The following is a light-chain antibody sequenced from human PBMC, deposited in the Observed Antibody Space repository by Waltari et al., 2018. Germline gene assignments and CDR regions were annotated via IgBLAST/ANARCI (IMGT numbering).Light chain of an antibody. CDR2: QDT. CDR1: RWGDKY. Sequence: SSELTKPPSVSVSPGQTARITCSGDRWGDKYACWYQQKAGQSPVLVIYQDTKRPSGMPERFSGSNSGNTATLTISGTQTMDEADYYCQAWDTGGVVFGGGTKLTVL. CDR3: QAWDTGGVV. J-gene: IGLJ2*01. V-gene: IGLV3-1*01.